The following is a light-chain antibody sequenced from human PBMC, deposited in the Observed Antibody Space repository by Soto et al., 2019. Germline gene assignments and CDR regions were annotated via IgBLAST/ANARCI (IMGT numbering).Light chain of an antibody. CDR1: ISDVGAYNY. V-gene: IGLV2-14*03. Sequence: QSALTQPASVSGSPGQSITISCTGTISDVGAYNYVSWYQQHHPGKAPKLMIFDVSNRPSGVSNRFSGSKSGNTASLTISGLQPEDEADYYCSSYTTSNTRQIVFGAGTKVTVL. J-gene: IGLJ1*01. CDR2: DVS. CDR3: SSYTTSNTRQIV.